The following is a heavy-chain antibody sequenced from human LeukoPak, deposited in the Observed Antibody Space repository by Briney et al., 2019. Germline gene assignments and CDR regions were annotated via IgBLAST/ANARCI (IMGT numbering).Heavy chain of an antibody. J-gene: IGHJ5*02. CDR1: GFTFSSYA. CDR3: AKREGSS. CDR2: ISYDGSNK. V-gene: IGHV3-30-3*01. Sequence: AGGSLRLSCAASGFTFSSYAMHWVRQAPGKGLEWVAVISYDGSNKYYADSVKGRFTISRDNSKNTLYLQMNSLRAEDTAVYYCAKREGSSWGQGTLVTVSS.